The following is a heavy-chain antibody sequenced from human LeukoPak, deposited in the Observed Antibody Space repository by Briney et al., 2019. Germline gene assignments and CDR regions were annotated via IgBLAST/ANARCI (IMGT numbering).Heavy chain of an antibody. Sequence: GGSLRLSCAASGFTFSSYAMHWVRQAPGKGREYVSAISSNGGSTYYANSVKGRFTISRDNSKNTLYLQMGSLRAEDMAVYYCARGRYDYVWGSYRSYGMDVWGQGTTVTVSS. CDR3: ARGRYDYVWGSYRSYGMDV. CDR1: GFTFSSYA. CDR2: ISSNGGST. D-gene: IGHD3-16*02. V-gene: IGHV3-64*01. J-gene: IGHJ6*02.